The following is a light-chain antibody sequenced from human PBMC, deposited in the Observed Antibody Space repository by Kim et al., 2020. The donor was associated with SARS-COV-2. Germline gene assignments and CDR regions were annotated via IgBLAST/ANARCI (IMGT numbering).Light chain of an antibody. CDR2: GDG. Sequence: GQRVTVSCSGGKSNVGNNPVNWYQQFPGTAPKLVIYGDGKRPSGVFDRFSGSKSGTSASLAIGSLHSEDEADYYCAAWDGSLNVWVFGGGTKLTVL. J-gene: IGLJ3*02. CDR3: AAWDGSLNVWV. CDR1: KSNVGNNP. V-gene: IGLV1-44*01.